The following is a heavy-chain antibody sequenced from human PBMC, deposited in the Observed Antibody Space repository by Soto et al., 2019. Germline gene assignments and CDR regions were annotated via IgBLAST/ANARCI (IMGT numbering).Heavy chain of an antibody. CDR3: HAAGMDSSGYYYDY. Sequence: QVQLQESGPGLVKPSQTLSLTCTVSGGSISSGDYYWSWIRQPPGKGLEWIGYIYYSGSTYYNPSLKSRVTXXVXTXXNQFSLTLSSVNAADTAVYYCHAAGMDSSGYYYDYWGQGTLVTVSS. CDR1: GGSISSGDYY. D-gene: IGHD3-22*01. V-gene: IGHV4-30-4*01. CDR2: IYYSGST. J-gene: IGHJ4*02.